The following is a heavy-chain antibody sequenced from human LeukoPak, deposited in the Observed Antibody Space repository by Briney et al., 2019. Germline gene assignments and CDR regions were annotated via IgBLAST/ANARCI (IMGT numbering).Heavy chain of an antibody. CDR1: GDSVPSNSAA. CDR2: TYYRSKWYN. CDR3: ARARYSGYRRDLLQYGMDV. V-gene: IGHV6-1*01. D-gene: IGHD5-12*01. J-gene: IGHJ6*02. Sequence: SQTLSLTCAISGDSVPSNSAAWNWIRQSPSRGLEWLGRTYYRSKWYNDYAVSVKSRITINPDTSKNQFSLQLNSVTPEDTAVYYCARARYSGYRRDLLQYGMDVWGQGTTVTVSS.